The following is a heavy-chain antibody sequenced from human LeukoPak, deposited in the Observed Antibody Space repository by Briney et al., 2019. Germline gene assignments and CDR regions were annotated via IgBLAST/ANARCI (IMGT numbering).Heavy chain of an antibody. J-gene: IGHJ5*02. CDR2: IKQDGSQK. V-gene: IGHV3-7*05. D-gene: IGHD3-16*01. CDR3: ARTSHESVLYWSDP. CDR1: GFTFSSYW. Sequence: PGGSLRLSCAASGFTFSSYWMSWVRQAPGKGLEWVATIKQDGSQKEYVDSVKGRFTISRDNAKNSLYLQMNSLRAEDTAVYYCARTSHESVLYWSDPWGQGTLVNVSS.